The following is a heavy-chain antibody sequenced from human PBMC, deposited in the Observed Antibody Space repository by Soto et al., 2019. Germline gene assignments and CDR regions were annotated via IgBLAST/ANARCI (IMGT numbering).Heavy chain of an antibody. CDR2: IYYSGST. Sequence: SETLSLTCTVSGGSISSSSYYWGWIRQPPGKGLEWIGSIYYSGSTYYNPSLKSRVTISVDTSKNQFSLKLSSVTAADTAVYYCARLGCSSTSCYGKGYYYYMDVWGKGTTVT. CDR1: GGSISSSSYY. V-gene: IGHV4-39*01. J-gene: IGHJ6*03. D-gene: IGHD2-2*01. CDR3: ARLGCSSTSCYGKGYYYYMDV.